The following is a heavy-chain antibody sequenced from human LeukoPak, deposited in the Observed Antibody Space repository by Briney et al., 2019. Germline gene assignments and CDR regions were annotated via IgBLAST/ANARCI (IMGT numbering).Heavy chain of an antibody. CDR1: GGSMNNYY. J-gene: IGHJ3*01. CDR2: IYYSGST. V-gene: IGHV4-59*01. D-gene: IGHD5-24*01. Sequence: SETLSLTCTVSGGSMNNYYWSWIRQTPGKGLEWIGYIYYSGSTNYNPSLQGRVIISVDTSKNQFSLKMTPVTAADTAVYYCAREKSPERKTWLQLGAFDVWGQGTVVTVSS. CDR3: AREKSPERKTWLQLGAFDV.